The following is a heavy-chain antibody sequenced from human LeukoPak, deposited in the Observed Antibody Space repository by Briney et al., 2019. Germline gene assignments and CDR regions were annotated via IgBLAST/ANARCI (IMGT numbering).Heavy chain of an antibody. CDR1: GGSIRSSSYY. J-gene: IGHJ4*02. CDR2: IYYSGST. D-gene: IGHD3-9*01. V-gene: IGHV4-39*01. CDR3: ASQPYYDILTGYSHFDY. Sequence: KPSETLSLTCIVTGGSIRSSSYYWGWIRQPPGKGRVWLGSIYYSGSTYYTPSLKSRVTISVDTSTNQFSLKLSSVTAADTAVYYCASQPYYDILTGYSHFDYWGQGTLVTVSS.